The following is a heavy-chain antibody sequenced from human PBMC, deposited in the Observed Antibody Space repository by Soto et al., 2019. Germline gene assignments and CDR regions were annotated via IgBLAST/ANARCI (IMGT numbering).Heavy chain of an antibody. CDR3: AAAPYRYDSSGQHWFDP. CDR1: GESITSDNW. V-gene: IGHV4-4*02. D-gene: IGHD3-22*01. Sequence: QVHLQESGPGLVKPSGTLSLTCVVSGESITSDNWWTWVRLPPGKGLEWIGEIYHSERTTYNPSLKSRVTMSVDKFKNQFSLNLNSVTAADTAVYYCAAAPYRYDSSGQHWFDPWGHGVLVTVSS. CDR2: IYHSERT. J-gene: IGHJ5*02.